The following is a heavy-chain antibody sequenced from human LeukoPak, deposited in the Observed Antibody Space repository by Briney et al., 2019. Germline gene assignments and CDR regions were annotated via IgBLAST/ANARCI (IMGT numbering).Heavy chain of an antibody. D-gene: IGHD4-17*01. Sequence: PGGSLRLSCAASGFTFSSYSMNWVRQAPGKGLEWVSGIGGSGTRTYYADSVKGRFTISRDNSKNTLYLQMNSLRAEDTAVYYCAKDPRRSAVTTTVAFDIWGQGTMVTVSS. CDR1: GFTFSSYS. CDR3: AKDPRRSAVTTTVAFDI. J-gene: IGHJ3*02. V-gene: IGHV3-23*01. CDR2: IGGSGTRT.